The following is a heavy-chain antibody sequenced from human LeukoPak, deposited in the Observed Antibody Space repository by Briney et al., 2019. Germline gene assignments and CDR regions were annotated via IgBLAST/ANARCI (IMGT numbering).Heavy chain of an antibody. CDR2: IYSGGST. J-gene: IGHJ6*02. Sequence: GGSLRLSCAASGFTVSSNYMSWVRQAPGKGLEWVSVIYSGGSTYYADSVKGRFTISRHNSKNTLYLQMNSLRAEDTAVYYCARDRRDYYGSRRFHYYYGMDVWGQGTTVTVSS. D-gene: IGHD3-10*01. CDR3: ARDRRDYYGSRRFHYYYGMDV. V-gene: IGHV3-53*04. CDR1: GFTVSSNY.